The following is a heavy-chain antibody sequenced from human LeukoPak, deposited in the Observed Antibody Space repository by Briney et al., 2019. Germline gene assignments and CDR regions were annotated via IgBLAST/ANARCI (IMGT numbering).Heavy chain of an antibody. D-gene: IGHD3-22*01. V-gene: IGHV3-23*01. J-gene: IGHJ4*02. CDR2: IGGSGGST. CDR3: AKGSRQDYDSSGYFY. CDR1: GFSFSSYA. Sequence: PGGSLRLSCAASGFSFSSYAMSWVRQAPGKGLEWVSAIGGSGGSTYHADSVKGRFTISRDNSKNTLYLQMNSLRAEDTAVCYCAKGSRQDYDSSGYFYWGQGTLVTVSS.